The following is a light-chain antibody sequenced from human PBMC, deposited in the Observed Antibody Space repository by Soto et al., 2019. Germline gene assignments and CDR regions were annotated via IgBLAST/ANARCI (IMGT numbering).Light chain of an antibody. Sequence: EIVLTQSPGTLSLSPGERATLSCRASQSVSSSYLAWYQQKPGQAPMFLIYGASSRATGIPDRFSGSGSGTDFTLTISRLEPEDFAVYYCQQYGSSPGTFGQGTKVEIK. J-gene: IGKJ1*01. V-gene: IGKV3-20*01. CDR1: QSVSSSY. CDR2: GAS. CDR3: QQYGSSPGT.